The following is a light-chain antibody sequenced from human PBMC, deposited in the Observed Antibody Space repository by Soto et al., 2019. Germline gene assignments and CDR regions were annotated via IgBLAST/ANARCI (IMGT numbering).Light chain of an antibody. J-gene: IGKJ1*01. CDR3: QQYYSPLWT. V-gene: IGKV4-1*01. CDR1: QSLFDSSTNKNY. Sequence: DIVMTQSPDSLAVSLGERATVNCNSSQSLFDSSTNKNYLAWYQQKPGQPPKLLICWASARESGVPDRFSGSGSGTHFTLTINTLQGEDVAVYYCQQYYSPLWTFGQGSKVEVK. CDR2: WAS.